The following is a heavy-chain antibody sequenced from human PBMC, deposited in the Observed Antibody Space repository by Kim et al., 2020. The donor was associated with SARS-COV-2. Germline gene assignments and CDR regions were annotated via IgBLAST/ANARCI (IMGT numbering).Heavy chain of an antibody. CDR3: AKDLYSSSWYYHYGMDV. D-gene: IGHD6-13*01. Sequence: GVSLRLSCAASGFTFDDYTMHWVRQAPGKGLEWVSLISWDGGSTYYADSVKGRFTISRDNSKNSLYLQMNSLRTEDTALYYCAKDLYSSSWYYHYGMDVWGQGTTVTVSS. V-gene: IGHV3-43*01. CDR2: ISWDGGST. J-gene: IGHJ6*02. CDR1: GFTFDDYT.